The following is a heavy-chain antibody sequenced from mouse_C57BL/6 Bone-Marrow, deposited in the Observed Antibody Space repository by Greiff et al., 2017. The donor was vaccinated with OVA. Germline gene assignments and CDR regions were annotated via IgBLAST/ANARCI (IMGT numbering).Heavy chain of an antibody. CDR3: ARNSSGYHYYAMDY. D-gene: IGHD3-2*02. V-gene: IGHV1-69*01. CDR2: IDPSDSYT. J-gene: IGHJ4*01. CDR1: GYTFTSYW. Sequence: QVQLQQPGAELVMPGASVKLSCKASGYTFTSYWMHWVKQRPGQGLEWIGEIDPSDSYTNYNQKFKGKSTLTVDKSSSTAYMQLSSLTSEDSAVYYGARNSSGYHYYAMDYWGQGTSVTVSS.